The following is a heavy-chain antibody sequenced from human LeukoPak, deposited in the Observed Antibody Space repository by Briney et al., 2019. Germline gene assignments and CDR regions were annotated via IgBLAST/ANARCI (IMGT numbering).Heavy chain of an antibody. CDR2: IRSGGSNE. CDR1: GCTFTDSA. D-gene: IGHD6-19*01. CDR3: ARDLGYSSGHGLDV. V-gene: IGHV3-30*02. Sequence: GGSLRLSCAASGCTFTDSAMHWVRRAPGAGLEWVALIRSGGSNEYYADSVKGRFTIYRDNAKNMLYLQMNRLSAEDTAMYYCARDLGYSSGHGLDVWGQGTTVTVSS. J-gene: IGHJ6*02.